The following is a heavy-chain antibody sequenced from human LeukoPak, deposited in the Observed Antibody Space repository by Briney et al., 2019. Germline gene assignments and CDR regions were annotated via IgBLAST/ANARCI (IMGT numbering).Heavy chain of an antibody. V-gene: IGHV3-23*01. CDR1: GFTFSNYA. CDR2: IRVNDET. D-gene: IGHD7-27*01. Sequence: GGSLRLSCAASGFTFSNYAMNWVRQAPGKGLEWVSGIRVNDETYYADSVKDRFTISRDNSENTLYLQMGGLRAEDRAVYYCAKGTGDMGYYFDRWGQGTLVTVSS. J-gene: IGHJ4*02. CDR3: AKGTGDMGYYFDR.